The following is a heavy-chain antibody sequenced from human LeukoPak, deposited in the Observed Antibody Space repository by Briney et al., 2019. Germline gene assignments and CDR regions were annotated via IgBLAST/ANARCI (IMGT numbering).Heavy chain of an antibody. CDR3: ASLAPLYTSGSNKAARFDY. CDR1: SYTFARYG. Sequence: GASVKVSCKASSYTFARYGVSGVRQAPGQGLEWMGWISGYNGNTNYPQRLQGRVTMPTDTSTSKAYMELRRLTSGDTAVYFCASLAPLYTSGSNKAARFDYRGQGNLVTVSS. D-gene: IGHD2-2*02. J-gene: IGHJ4*02. V-gene: IGHV1-18*01. CDR2: ISGYNGNT.